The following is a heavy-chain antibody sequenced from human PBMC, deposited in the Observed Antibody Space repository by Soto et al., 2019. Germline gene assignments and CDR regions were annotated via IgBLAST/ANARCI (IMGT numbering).Heavy chain of an antibody. CDR1: GYSFTSYW. CDR3: ARQADIVVVPAAMNAPTYYFDY. D-gene: IGHD2-2*01. CDR2: IYPGDSDT. J-gene: IGHJ4*02. Sequence: GEALKISCKGSGYSFTSYWIGWVRQMPGKGLEWMGIIYPGDSDTRYSPPFQGQVTISADKSISTAYLQWSSLKASDTAMYYCARQADIVVVPAAMNAPTYYFDYWGQGTLVTVSS. V-gene: IGHV5-51*01.